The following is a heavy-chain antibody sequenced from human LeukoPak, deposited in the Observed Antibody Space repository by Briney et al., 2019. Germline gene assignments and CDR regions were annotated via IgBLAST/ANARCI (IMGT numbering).Heavy chain of an antibody. D-gene: IGHD3-16*01. CDR2: IKGVPGGGGT. J-gene: IGHJ4*02. V-gene: IGHV3-23*01. Sequence: PGGSLRLSCAASGFTFSSYGMHWVRQAPGKGLEWVSSIKGVPGGGGTYYAESVKGRFTLSGDNSKNTLFLRMSHLRAEDTAVYYCAGVGWRTFGGVVTDFDYWGQGTLVTVSS. CDR3: AGVGWRTFGGVVTDFDY. CDR1: GFTFSSYG.